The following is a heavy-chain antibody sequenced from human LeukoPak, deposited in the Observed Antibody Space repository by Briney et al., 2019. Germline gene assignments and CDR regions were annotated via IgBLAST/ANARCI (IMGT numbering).Heavy chain of an antibody. V-gene: IGHV4-38-2*02. CDR2: IYYSGST. Sequence: SETLSLTCTVSGYSISSGYYWGWIRQPPGKGLEWIGSIYYSGSTYYNPSLKSRVTISVDTSKNQFSLKLSSVTAADTAVYYCARLRFAEGYFDYWGQGTLVTVSS. CDR1: GYSISSGYY. CDR3: ARLRFAEGYFDY. J-gene: IGHJ4*02. D-gene: IGHD3-10*01.